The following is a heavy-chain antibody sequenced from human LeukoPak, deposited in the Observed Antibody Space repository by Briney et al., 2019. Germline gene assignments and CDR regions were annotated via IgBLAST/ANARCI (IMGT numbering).Heavy chain of an antibody. J-gene: IGHJ4*02. CDR2: ISGSGGST. D-gene: IGHD4-11*01. Sequence: GASLRLSCAASGFTFSSYAMSWVRQAPGKGLEWVSAISGSGGSTYYADSVKGRFTISRDNSKNTLYLQMNSLRAEDTAVHYCAKYFPRFDDYSRWANEYYFDYWGQGTLVTVSS. V-gene: IGHV3-23*01. CDR3: AKYFPRFDDYSRWANEYYFDY. CDR1: GFTFSSYA.